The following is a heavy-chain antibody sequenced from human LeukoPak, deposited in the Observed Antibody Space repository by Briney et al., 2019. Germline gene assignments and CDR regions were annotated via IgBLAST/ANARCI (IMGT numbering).Heavy chain of an antibody. CDR3: ARDFRGTYFEADALDI. CDR2: IKQDGSEK. Sequence: GGSLRLSCAASGFTFSTYWMSWVRQAPGKGLEWVANIKQDGSEKYYVDSVKGRFTISRDNAENSLYLQMNSLRAEDTAVYYCARDFRGTYFEADALDIWGQGTMVTVSS. V-gene: IGHV3-7*01. CDR1: GFTFSTYW. J-gene: IGHJ3*02. D-gene: IGHD1-26*01.